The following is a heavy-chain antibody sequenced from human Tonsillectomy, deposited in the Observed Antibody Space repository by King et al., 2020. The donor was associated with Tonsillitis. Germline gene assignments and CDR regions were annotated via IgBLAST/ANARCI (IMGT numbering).Heavy chain of an antibody. CDR3: ARETETVAAWGSWFDP. CDR1: GGSIRSSY. Sequence: QVQLQESGPGLVKPSETLSLTCTVSGGSIRSSYWSWIRQPPGKGLEWIGYISYSGGTNCNPSLKSRVTMSLDTSRNQFSLKLSSVTAADTAVYYCARETETVAAWGSWFDPWGQGTLVTVSS. D-gene: IGHD6-19*01. CDR2: ISYSGGT. V-gene: IGHV4-59*01. J-gene: IGHJ5*02.